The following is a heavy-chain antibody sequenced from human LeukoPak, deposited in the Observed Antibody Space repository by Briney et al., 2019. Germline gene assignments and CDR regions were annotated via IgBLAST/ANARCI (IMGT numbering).Heavy chain of an antibody. J-gene: IGHJ3*01. V-gene: IGHV1-2*02. Sequence: ASVKVSCKVSGYTLTELSMHWVRQAPGKGLEWMGWINPNSGGTNYAQKFQGRVTMTRDTSISTAYMELSRLRSDDTAVYYCAGAQINWNYVLDWGQGTMVTVSS. CDR3: AGAQINWNYVLD. CDR1: GYTLTELS. D-gene: IGHD1-7*01. CDR2: INPNSGGT.